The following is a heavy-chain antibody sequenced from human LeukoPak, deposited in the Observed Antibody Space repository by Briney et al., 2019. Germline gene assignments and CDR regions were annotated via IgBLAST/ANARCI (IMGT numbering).Heavy chain of an antibody. CDR2: IYYSGST. Sequence: TSETLSLTCTVSGGSISSSSYYWGWIRQPPGKGLEWIGSIYYSGSTYYNPSLKSRVTISVDTSKNQFSLKLSSVTAADTAVYYCARPAGYCTNGVCSHYYYYYMGVWGKGTTVTVSS. V-gene: IGHV4-39*01. CDR3: ARPAGYCTNGVCSHYYYYYMGV. CDR1: GGSISSSSYY. D-gene: IGHD2-8*01. J-gene: IGHJ6*03.